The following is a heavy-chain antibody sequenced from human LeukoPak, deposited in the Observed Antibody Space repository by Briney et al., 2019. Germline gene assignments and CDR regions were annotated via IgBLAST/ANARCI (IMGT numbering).Heavy chain of an antibody. J-gene: IGHJ4*02. CDR3: ARDPNGYSGYESDY. Sequence: PGGSLRLSCAASGFTFSSYAMHWVRQAPGKGLEWVAVISYDGSNKYYADSVKGRFTISRDNSKNTLYLQMNCLRAEDTAVYYCARDPNGYSGYESDYWGQGTLVTVSS. CDR1: GFTFSSYA. V-gene: IGHV3-30*04. D-gene: IGHD5-12*01. CDR2: ISYDGSNK.